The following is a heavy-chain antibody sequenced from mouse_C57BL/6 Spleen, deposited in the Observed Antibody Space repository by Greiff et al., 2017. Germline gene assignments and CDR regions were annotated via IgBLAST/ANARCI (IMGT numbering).Heavy chain of an antibody. Sequence: VQLKESGAELVKPGASVKMSCKASGYTFTTYPIEWMKQNHGKSLEWIGNFHPYNDDTKYNEKFKGKATLTVEKSSSTVYLELSRLTSDDSAVYYCARGYYGYDGYAMDYWGQGTSVTVSS. CDR1: GYTFTTYP. V-gene: IGHV1-47*01. CDR2: FHPYNDDT. CDR3: ARGYYGYDGYAMDY. J-gene: IGHJ4*01. D-gene: IGHD2-2*01.